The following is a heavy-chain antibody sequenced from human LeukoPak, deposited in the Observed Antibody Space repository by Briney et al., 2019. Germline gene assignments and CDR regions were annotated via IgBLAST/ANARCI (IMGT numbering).Heavy chain of an antibody. CDR3: ARSPSPYCSGGSCYSTRFLFDY. V-gene: IGHV3-66*01. Sequence: GGSVRLSCAASGFSVGSNYMSWVRQAPGKGLEWVSVIYSGGSTYYADSVKGRFTISRDNSKNTLYLQMNSLRAEDTAVYYCARSPSPYCSGGSCYSTRFLFDYWGQGTLVTVSS. CDR2: IYSGGST. D-gene: IGHD2-15*01. CDR1: GFSVGSNY. J-gene: IGHJ4*01.